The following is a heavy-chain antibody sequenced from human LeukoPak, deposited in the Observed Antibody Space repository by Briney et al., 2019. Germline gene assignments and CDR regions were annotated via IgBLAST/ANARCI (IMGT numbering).Heavy chain of an antibody. CDR2: ISSSSSYT. D-gene: IGHD6-19*01. CDR3: ARGPXAYSSGWEFDY. CDR1: XXTFXDYY. Sequence: GGSLRLSCAASXXTFXDYYMSXIRXXPXXXXEXVSXISSSSSYTNYADCVKGRFTXSRDNPKNSLYLQMNRLRAEDTXVHYCARGPXAYSSGWEFDYWGQGTLVTVSS. V-gene: IGHV3-11*05. J-gene: IGHJ4*02.